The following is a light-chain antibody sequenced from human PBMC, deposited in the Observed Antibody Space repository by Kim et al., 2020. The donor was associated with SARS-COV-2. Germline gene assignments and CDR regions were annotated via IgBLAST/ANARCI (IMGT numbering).Light chain of an antibody. J-gene: IGLJ3*02. Sequence: QSALTQPASVSGSPGQSITISCTGTNSDVGAYNYVSWYQQYPGKAPKLMIYDVYKRPSGISTRFSGSKSGNTASLTISGLQAEDEADYYCSSYTTSSTSVFGGWTQLTVL. CDR1: NSDVGAYNY. V-gene: IGLV2-14*01. CDR2: DVY. CDR3: SSYTTSSTSV.